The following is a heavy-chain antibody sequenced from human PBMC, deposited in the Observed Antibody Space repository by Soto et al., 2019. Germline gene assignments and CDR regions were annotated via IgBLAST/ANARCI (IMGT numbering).Heavy chain of an antibody. V-gene: IGHV4-39*01. CDR2: VYCSGRT. CDR1: GGSISSCSYY. CDR3: ANTYYDILTGYHDAFDI. Sequence: SETLSLTCTVSGGSISSCSYYWGWVRQPPGKGLECIGSVYCSGRTYYNPSLKSRVTISVDTSKNQFSLKLSSVTAADTAVYYCANTYYDILTGYHDAFDIWGQGTMVTVSS. J-gene: IGHJ3*02. D-gene: IGHD3-9*01.